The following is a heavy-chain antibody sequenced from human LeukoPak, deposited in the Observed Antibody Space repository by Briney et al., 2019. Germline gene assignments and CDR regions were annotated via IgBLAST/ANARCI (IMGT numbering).Heavy chain of an antibody. D-gene: IGHD2-2*01. CDR1: GXTFSSYG. V-gene: IGHV3-30*18. CDR3: AKDRHIVVVPAYYYYYGMDV. CDR2: ISYDGSNK. Sequence: PGGSLRLSCAASGXTFSSYGMHWVRQAPGKGLEWVAVISYDGSNKYYADSVKGRFTISRDNSKNTLYLQMNSLRAEDTAVYYCAKDRHIVVVPAYYYYYGMDVWGQGTTVTVSS. J-gene: IGHJ6*02.